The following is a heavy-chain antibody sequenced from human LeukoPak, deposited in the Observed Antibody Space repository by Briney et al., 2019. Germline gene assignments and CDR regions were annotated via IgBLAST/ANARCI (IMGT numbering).Heavy chain of an antibody. CDR2: IYYSGST. V-gene: IGHV4-61*08. J-gene: IGHJ4*02. Sequence: PSETLSHTCAVSGGSISSGGYSWSWIRQPPGKGLEWIGYIYYSGSTNYNPSLKSRVTISVDTSKNQFSLKLSSVTAADTAVYYCASLDFWSGYRRFDYWGQGTLVTVSS. CDR3: ASLDFWSGYRRFDY. CDR1: GGSISSGGYS. D-gene: IGHD3-3*01.